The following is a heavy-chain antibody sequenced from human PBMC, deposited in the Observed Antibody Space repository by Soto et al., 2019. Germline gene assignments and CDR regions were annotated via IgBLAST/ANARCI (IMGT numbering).Heavy chain of an antibody. CDR3: ARDYLVIPHRVIDY. CDR1: GFTFSDYY. CDR2: ISSSSSTT. J-gene: IGHJ4*01. D-gene: IGHD2-15*01. V-gene: IGHV3-11*06. Sequence: GGSLRLSCAASGFTFSDYYMSWIRQAPGKGLKWVSFISSSSSTTHYADSVKGRFTISRDNSKNTLYLQMNSLRAEDTAVYYCARDYLVIPHRVIDYWGQGTLVTVSS.